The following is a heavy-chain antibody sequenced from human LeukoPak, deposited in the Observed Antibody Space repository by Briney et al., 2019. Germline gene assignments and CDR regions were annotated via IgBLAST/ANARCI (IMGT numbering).Heavy chain of an antibody. Sequence: PSETPSLTCAVYGGSFSGYYWSWIRQPPGKGLEWIGEINHSGSTNYNPSLKSRVTISVDTSKNQFSLKLSSVTAADTAVYYCARGRGYCSSTSCYYYFDYWGQGTLVTVSS. CDR1: GGSFSGYY. V-gene: IGHV4-34*01. CDR3: ARGRGYCSSTSCYYYFDY. CDR2: INHSGST. D-gene: IGHD2-2*01. J-gene: IGHJ4*02.